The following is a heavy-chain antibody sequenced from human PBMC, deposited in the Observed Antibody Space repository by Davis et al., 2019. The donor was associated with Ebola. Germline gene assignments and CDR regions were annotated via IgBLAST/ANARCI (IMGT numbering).Heavy chain of an antibody. D-gene: IGHD2-2*01. Sequence: AASVKVSCKASGYTFTSYYMHWVRQAPGQGLEWMGIINPSGGSTSYAQKFQGRVTMTRDTSTSTAYMELRSLRPDDTAVYYCARGKPAALPYWGQGTLVTVSS. CDR3: ARGKPAALPY. CDR1: GYTFTSYY. J-gene: IGHJ4*02. CDR2: INPSGGST. V-gene: IGHV1-46*01.